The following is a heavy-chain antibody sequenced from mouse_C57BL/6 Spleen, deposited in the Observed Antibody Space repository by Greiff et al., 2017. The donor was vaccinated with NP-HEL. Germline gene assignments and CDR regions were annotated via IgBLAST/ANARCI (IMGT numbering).Heavy chain of an antibody. CDR1: GYAFSSSW. J-gene: IGHJ4*01. Sequence: QVQLQQSGPELVKPGASVKISCKASGYAFSSSWMNWVKQRPGKGLEWIGRIYPGDGDTNYNGKFKGKATLTADKSSSTAYMHLSSLTSEDSAVFFYVDAYFYAMEYWGQGTSVTVS. D-gene: IGHD2-3*01. CDR3: VDAYFYAMEY. V-gene: IGHV1-82*01. CDR2: IYPGDGDT.